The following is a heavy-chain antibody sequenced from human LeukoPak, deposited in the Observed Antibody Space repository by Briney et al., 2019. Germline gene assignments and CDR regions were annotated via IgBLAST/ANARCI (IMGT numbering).Heavy chain of an antibody. V-gene: IGHV1-18*01. D-gene: IGHD3-22*01. Sequence: GASVKVSCKASGYTFTSYGISWVRQAPGQGLEWMGWISAYNGNTNYAQKLQGRVTMTTDTSTSTAYMEPGSLRSDDTAVYYCARDRAYYYDSSGSDYWGQGTLVTVSS. J-gene: IGHJ4*02. CDR2: ISAYNGNT. CDR3: ARDRAYYYDSSGSDY. CDR1: GYTFTSYG.